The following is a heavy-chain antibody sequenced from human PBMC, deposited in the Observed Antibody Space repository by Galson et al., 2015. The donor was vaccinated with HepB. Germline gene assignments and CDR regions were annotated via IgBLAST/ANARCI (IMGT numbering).Heavy chain of an antibody. D-gene: IGHD6-19*01. Sequence: CAISGDSVSSKSVAWNWVRQSPSRGLEWLGRTYLRSRWSNEYAVSVKGRITVNADTCKNQFSLQLSSVTPEDTAVYYRARDLADGMDVWGQGTTVTVSS. CDR2: TYLRSRWSN. CDR1: GDSVSSKSVA. CDR3: ARDLADGMDV. V-gene: IGHV6-1*01. J-gene: IGHJ6*02.